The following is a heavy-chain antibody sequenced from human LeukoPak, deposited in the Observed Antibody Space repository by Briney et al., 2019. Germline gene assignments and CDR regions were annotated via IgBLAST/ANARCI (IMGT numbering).Heavy chain of an antibody. CDR2: INPNSGGT. D-gene: IGHD5-18*01. Sequence: ASVKVSCKASGYTFNGYYMHWVRQAPGQGLEWMGWINPNSGGTNYAQKFQGRVTMTRDTSISTVYMELSSLRSEDTAMYYCARDGEETAMVDGRYWGQGTLVTVSS. CDR3: ARDGEETAMVDGRY. CDR1: GYTFNGYY. J-gene: IGHJ4*02. V-gene: IGHV1-2*02.